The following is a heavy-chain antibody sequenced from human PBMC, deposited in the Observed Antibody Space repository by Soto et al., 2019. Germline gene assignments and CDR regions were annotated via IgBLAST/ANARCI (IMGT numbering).Heavy chain of an antibody. CDR2: IIPIFGTA. D-gene: IGHD2-21*02. V-gene: IGHV1-69*01. Sequence: QVQLVQSGAEVKKPGSSVKVSCKASGGTFSSYAISWVRQAPGQGLEWMGGIIPIFGTANYAQKFQGRVRITADECTRTAYMGLSSVGCEDTAVYYCAKGRSYCGGDCYLYYYGMDVWGEGTTVTVSS. J-gene: IGHJ6*02. CDR3: AKGRSYCGGDCYLYYYGMDV. CDR1: GGTFSSYA.